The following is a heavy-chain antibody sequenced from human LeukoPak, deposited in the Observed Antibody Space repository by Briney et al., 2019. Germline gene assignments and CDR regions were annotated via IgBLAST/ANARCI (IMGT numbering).Heavy chain of an antibody. CDR1: GYTFTGYY. V-gene: IGHV1-2*02. D-gene: IGHD1-20*01. CDR3: AREGYGITGYFDY. CDR2: INPNSGGT. J-gene: IGHJ4*02. Sequence: ASVKVSCKASGYTFTGYYMHWVRQAPGQGLEWMGWINPNSGGTNYAQKFQGRVTMTRDTSISTAYMELSRLRSDDTAVCYSAREGYGITGYFDYWGQGTLVTVSS.